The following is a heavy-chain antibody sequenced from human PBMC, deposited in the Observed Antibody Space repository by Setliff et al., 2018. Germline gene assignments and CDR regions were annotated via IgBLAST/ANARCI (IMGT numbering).Heavy chain of an antibody. J-gene: IGHJ4*02. CDR1: GFDFKTHW. D-gene: IGHD3-10*01. CDR2: IKEDGSQR. V-gene: IGHV3-7*01. CDR3: ARWFKPASGTFYPDH. Sequence: GGSLRLSCAASGFDFKTHWMEWARQAPGKGLEWVANIKEDGSQRNYVDAVRGRFTVSRDNARYLLYLQMNSLRVDDTAVYYCARWFKPASGTFYPDHWGQGTLVTVSS.